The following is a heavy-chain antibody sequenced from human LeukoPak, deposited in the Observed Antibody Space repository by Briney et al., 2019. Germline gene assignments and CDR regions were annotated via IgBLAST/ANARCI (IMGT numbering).Heavy chain of an antibody. V-gene: IGHV1-69*04. J-gene: IGHJ6*02. CDR3: ARQHQGMDV. CDR2: IIPILGIA. CDR1: GATFTSYA. Sequence: GASVKVSFTATGATFTSYAISCVRQAPGQGLEWMGRIIPILGIANYAQKFQGRVTITADKSTSTAYMELSSLRSEDTAVYYCARQHQGMDVWGQGTTVTVSS.